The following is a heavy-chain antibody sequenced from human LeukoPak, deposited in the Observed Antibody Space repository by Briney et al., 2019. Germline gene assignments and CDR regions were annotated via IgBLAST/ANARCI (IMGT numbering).Heavy chain of an antibody. V-gene: IGHV3-30-3*01. CDR1: GFTFSSYA. CDR2: ISYDGSNK. J-gene: IGHJ4*02. D-gene: IGHD5-18*01. Sequence: PGGSLRLSCAASGFTFSSYAMHWVRQAPGKGLEWVAVISYDGSNKYYADSVKGRFTISRDNSKNTLYLQMNSLRAEDTAVYYCARDRWGVDTAMIQSSDYFDYWGQGTLVTVSS. CDR3: ARDRWGVDTAMIQSSDYFDY.